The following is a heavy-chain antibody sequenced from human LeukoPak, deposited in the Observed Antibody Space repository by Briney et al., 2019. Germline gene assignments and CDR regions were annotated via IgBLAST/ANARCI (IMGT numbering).Heavy chain of an antibody. CDR2: IYSGGST. D-gene: IGHD1-26*01. Sequence: EGSLRLSCAASGFTVNSNYMIWVRRAPGKGLEWVSVIYSGGSTHYADSVEGRITISRDNSKNTLFLQMNSLRAEDTAVYYCARGGSYPNDPFDIWGQGTMVTV. CDR3: ARGGSYPNDPFDI. J-gene: IGHJ3*02. V-gene: IGHV3-53*01. CDR1: GFTVNSNY.